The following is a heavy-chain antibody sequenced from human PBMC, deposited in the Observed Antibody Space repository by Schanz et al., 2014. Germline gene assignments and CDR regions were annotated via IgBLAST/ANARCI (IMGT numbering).Heavy chain of an antibody. J-gene: IGHJ4*02. CDR3: AIIGVMVAVAGTRADY. CDR2: ISGSGGST. Sequence: EVQLLESGGGLVQPGGSLRLSCAASGFTFSTYAMSWVRQAPGKGLEWVSAISGSGGSTYYADSVKGRFSISRDNAKNSLFLQMNRLRAEDTALYYCAIIGVMVAVAGTRADYWGQGTLXTVSS. V-gene: IGHV3-23*01. D-gene: IGHD6-19*01. CDR1: GFTFSTYA.